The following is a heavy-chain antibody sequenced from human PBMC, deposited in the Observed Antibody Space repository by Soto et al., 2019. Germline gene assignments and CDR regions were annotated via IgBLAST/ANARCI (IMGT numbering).Heavy chain of an antibody. D-gene: IGHD6-19*01. J-gene: IGHJ5*02. V-gene: IGHV1-18*04. CDR2: ISNYNGDT. CDR1: GSTFTRYS. Sequence: EKVSCKAYGSTFTRYSINWVRHGPVQGLEWVGWISNYNGDTKYAQKFQGGVTLTTDTSTTTTYMDLRSLTSDDTAVYFCARGDSTGSPTGWFDPWGQGTLVTVSS. CDR3: ARGDSTGSPTGWFDP.